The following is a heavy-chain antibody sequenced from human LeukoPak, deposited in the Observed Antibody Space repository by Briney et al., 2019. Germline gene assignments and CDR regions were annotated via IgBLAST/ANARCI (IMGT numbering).Heavy chain of an antibody. V-gene: IGHV3-30*02. CDR2: IRYDGSNK. D-gene: IGHD6-6*01. CDR3: AKDNQYSSSSVAFDI. CDR1: GFTFSSYG. Sequence: GGSLRLSCAASGFTFSSYGMHWVRQAPGKGLEWVAIIRYDGSNKYYADSVKGRFTISRDNSKNTLYLQMNSLRAEDTAVYYCAKDNQYSSSSVAFDIWGQGTMVTVSS. J-gene: IGHJ3*02.